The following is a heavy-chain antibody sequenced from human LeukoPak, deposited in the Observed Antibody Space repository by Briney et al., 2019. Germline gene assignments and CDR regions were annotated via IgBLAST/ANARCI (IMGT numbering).Heavy chain of an antibody. V-gene: IGHV1-46*01. CDR2: INPSGGST. D-gene: IGHD3-3*01. Sequence: ASVKVSCKASGGTFSSYAISWVRQAPGQGLEWMGIINPSGGSTSYAQKFQGRVTMTRDTSTSTVYMELSSLRSEDTAVYYCARGMGYDFWSGYAYYYGMDVWGQGTTVTVSS. CDR3: ARGMGYDFWSGYAYYYGMDV. CDR1: GGTFSSYA. J-gene: IGHJ6*02.